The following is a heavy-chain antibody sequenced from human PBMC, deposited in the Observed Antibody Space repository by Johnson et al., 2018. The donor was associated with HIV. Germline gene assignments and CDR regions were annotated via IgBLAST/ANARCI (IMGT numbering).Heavy chain of an antibody. V-gene: IGHV3-9*01. Sequence: VQLVESGGGLVKPGMSLRLSCAASGFTFDDYAMHWVRQAPGKGLEWVSSISWNSGNIGYADSVKGRFTISRDNAKNSLYLQSNSLRAKDTALYYCAKDIWQYMYGAFDVWGQGTMVTVSS. CDR2: ISWNSGNI. CDR3: AKDIWQYMYGAFDV. J-gene: IGHJ3*01. CDR1: GFTFDDYA. D-gene: IGHD2-8*01.